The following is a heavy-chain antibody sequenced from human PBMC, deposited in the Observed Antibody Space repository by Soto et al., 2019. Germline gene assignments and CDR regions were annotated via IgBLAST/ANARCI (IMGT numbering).Heavy chain of an antibody. CDR1: GFTFSSYS. CDR2: ISSSSSTI. CDR3: ARAIIAARPVGYDAFDI. Sequence: GGSLRLSCAASGFTFSSYSMNWVRQAPGKGLEWVSYISSSSSTIYYADSVKGRFTISRDNAKNSLYLKLNSLRDEDTAVYYCARAIIAARPVGYDAFDIWGQGTMVTVSS. V-gene: IGHV3-48*02. D-gene: IGHD6-13*01. J-gene: IGHJ3*02.